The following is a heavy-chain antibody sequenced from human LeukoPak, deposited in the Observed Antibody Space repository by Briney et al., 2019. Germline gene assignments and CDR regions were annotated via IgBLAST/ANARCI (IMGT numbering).Heavy chain of an antibody. V-gene: IGHV3-23*01. Sequence: PGGSLRLSCAASGFTFSSYAMSWVRQAPGKGLDWVSGISGSDGSTYYADSVKGRFTISRDNSKNTLCLQMNSLRAEDTAVYYCAKERSGIPAAANYWGQGTLVTVSS. D-gene: IGHD6-13*01. CDR2: ISGSDGST. CDR1: GFTFSSYA. CDR3: AKERSGIPAAANY. J-gene: IGHJ4*02.